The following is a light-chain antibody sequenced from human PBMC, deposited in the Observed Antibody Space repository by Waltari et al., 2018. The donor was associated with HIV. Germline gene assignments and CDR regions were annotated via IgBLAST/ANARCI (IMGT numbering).Light chain of an antibody. Sequence: QSPLTQPASVSGSPGQSITISCTGTNSDIGGHNSFAWYQQHPGKAPKLIIYDVSNRPAGVSDRFSGSKSGNTASLTISGLQAEDEADYYCKSSTTRSTPCVFGSGTKVTVL. J-gene: IGLJ1*01. CDR3: KSSTTRSTPCV. CDR2: DVS. CDR1: NSDIGGHNS. V-gene: IGLV2-14*01.